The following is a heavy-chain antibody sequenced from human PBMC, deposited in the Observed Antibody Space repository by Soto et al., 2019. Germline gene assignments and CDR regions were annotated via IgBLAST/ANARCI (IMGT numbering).Heavy chain of an antibody. Sequence: EVQLVESGGGLVQPGGSLRLSCVASGFTFNNYWMTWVRQAPGKGLEWVANIKQDGSEKYYVDSVNGRFTISRDNAKNSLYLQMNSLRVEDTAVYYCARSAYGDPRGRDYWGQGTLVTVSS. CDR3: ARSAYGDPRGRDY. D-gene: IGHD4-17*01. V-gene: IGHV3-7*01. CDR2: IKQDGSEK. J-gene: IGHJ4*02. CDR1: GFTFNNYW.